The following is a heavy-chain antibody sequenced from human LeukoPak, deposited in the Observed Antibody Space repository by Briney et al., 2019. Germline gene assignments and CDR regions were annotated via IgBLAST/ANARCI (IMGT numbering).Heavy chain of an antibody. J-gene: IGHJ6*02. CDR1: GGSFSGYY. Sequence: SETLSLTCAVYGGSFSGYYWSWIRQPPGKGLEWIGEINHSGSTNYNPSLKSRVTISVDTSKNQFSLKLSSVTAADTAVYYCARALLWFGELYGMDVWGQGTTVTVSS. CDR3: ARALLWFGELYGMDV. V-gene: IGHV4-34*01. D-gene: IGHD3-10*01. CDR2: INHSGST.